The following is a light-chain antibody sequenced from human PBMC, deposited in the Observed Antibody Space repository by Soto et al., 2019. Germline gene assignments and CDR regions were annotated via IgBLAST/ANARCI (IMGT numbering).Light chain of an antibody. CDR3: QHYNTYSRA. Sequence: DMLMTQSPSTLSASVGDRVTITCRASQSVNSYLAWYQQKPGKAPKLLIYKASTLNSGVPSRFSGSGSGTEFTLTITSLQPDDFATYYCQHYNTYSRAFGQGTKVEIK. CDR1: QSVNSY. CDR2: KAS. V-gene: IGKV1-5*03. J-gene: IGKJ1*01.